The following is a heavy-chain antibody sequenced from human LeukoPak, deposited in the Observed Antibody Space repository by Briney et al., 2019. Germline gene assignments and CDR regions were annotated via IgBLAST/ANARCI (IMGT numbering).Heavy chain of an antibody. D-gene: IGHD6-13*01. CDR1: GGSISSSSYY. J-gene: IGHJ6*02. CDR2: IYYSGST. V-gene: IGHV4-39*01. CDR3: AGRIAAAGPYYYYGMHV. Sequence: SETLSLTCTVSGGSISSSSYYWGWIRQPPGKGLEWIGSIYYSGSTYYNPSLKSRVTISVDTSKNQFSLKLSSVTAADTAVYYCAGRIAAAGPYYYYGMHVWDQGTTVTVSS.